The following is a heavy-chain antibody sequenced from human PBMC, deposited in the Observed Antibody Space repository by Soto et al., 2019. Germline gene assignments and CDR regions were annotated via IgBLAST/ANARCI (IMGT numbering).Heavy chain of an antibody. CDR3: AGDIHGWFEP. J-gene: IGHJ5*02. CDR2: IYHSGST. V-gene: IGHV4-30-2*01. Sequence: PSETLSLTCAFSVVSISSGGYSWSWIRQPPWKGLEWIGYIYHSGSTYYNPSLKSRVTISVDRSKNQFSLKLSSVTAADTAVYYCAGDIHGWFEPLGQGTLVIVSS. CDR1: VVSISSGGYS.